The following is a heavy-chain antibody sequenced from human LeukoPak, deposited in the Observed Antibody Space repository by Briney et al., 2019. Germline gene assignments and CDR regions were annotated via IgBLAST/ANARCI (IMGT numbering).Heavy chain of an antibody. CDR3: AKVYYDSGAHRWLDP. J-gene: IGHJ5*02. D-gene: IGHD3-22*01. V-gene: IGHV3-23*01. Sequence: PGGFLRLSCAASGFTFSSYAMSWVRQAPGKGLEWVSAISGSGGSTYYADSVKGRFTISRDNSKNTLYLQMNSLRAEDTAVYYCAKVYYDSGAHRWLDPWGQGTLVTVSS. CDR2: ISGSGGST. CDR1: GFTFSSYA.